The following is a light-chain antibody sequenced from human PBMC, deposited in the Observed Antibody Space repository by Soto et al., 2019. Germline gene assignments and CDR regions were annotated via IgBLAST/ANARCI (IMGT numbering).Light chain of an antibody. CDR3: QHYTIYPYT. CDR2: DAS. V-gene: IGKV1-5*01. Sequence: GDRVTITCRASRSISDSLAWYQQKPGRAPNLLIFDASSLQSGVPSRFSGSGSGTDFTLTISSLQPDDFATYYCQHYTIYPYTFGQGTKLEIK. CDR1: RSISDS. J-gene: IGKJ2*01.